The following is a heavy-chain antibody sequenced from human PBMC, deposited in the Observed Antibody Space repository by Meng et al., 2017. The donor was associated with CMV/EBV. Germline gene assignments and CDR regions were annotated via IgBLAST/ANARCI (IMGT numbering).Heavy chain of an antibody. CDR2: ISYDGSNK. Sequence: GESLKISCAASGLTFSSYAMHWVRQAPGKGLEWVAVISYDGSNKYYADSVKGRFTISRDNSKNTLYLQMNSPRAEDTAVYYCARALLIPKGDDDYWGQGTLVTVSS. CDR1: GLTFSSYA. CDR3: ARALLIPKGDDDY. D-gene: IGHD2-21*02. V-gene: IGHV3-30*04. J-gene: IGHJ4*02.